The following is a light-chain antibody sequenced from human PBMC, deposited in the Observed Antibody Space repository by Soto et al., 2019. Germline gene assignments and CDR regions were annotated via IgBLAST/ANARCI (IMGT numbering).Light chain of an antibody. CDR3: QSYDSGLSGVV. CDR2: GNI. V-gene: IGLV1-40*01. J-gene: IGLJ2*01. CDR1: SSNIGAHFD. Sequence: QPVLTQPPSVSGAPGQRVTISCTGSSSNIGAHFDVHWYQQLPGTAPKLLIYGNINRPSGVPDRFSVSKSGTSASLAITGLQADDEADYYCQSYDSGLSGVVFGGGTKLTVL.